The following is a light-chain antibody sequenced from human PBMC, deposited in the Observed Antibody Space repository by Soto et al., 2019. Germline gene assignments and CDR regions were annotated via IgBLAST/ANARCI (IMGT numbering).Light chain of an antibody. J-gene: IGLJ2*01. CDR2: QDT. Sequence: SYELTQPPSVSVSPGQTASITCSGDKLGDKYASWYQQKPGQSPVLVIYQDTKRPSGIPERFSGSNSGNTATLTISGTQAMDEADYYCQAWESSIGVFGGGTKPTVL. V-gene: IGLV3-1*01. CDR3: QAWESSIGV. CDR1: KLGDKY.